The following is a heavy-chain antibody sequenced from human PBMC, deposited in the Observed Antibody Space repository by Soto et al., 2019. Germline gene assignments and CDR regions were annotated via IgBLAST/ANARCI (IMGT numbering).Heavy chain of an antibody. CDR3: ARSVAAGDGLDV. J-gene: IGHJ6*02. CDR1: GGSLNCYY. V-gene: IGHV4-59*08. D-gene: IGHD6-13*01. CDR2: IYYSGST. Sequence: VPPQEAGPGLVKPSEALSLTRPGSGGSLNCYYWNLIRPAPRKGLECIGYIYYSGSTNYSPSLKSRVTISVDTSKNQFSLKLTSVTAADTAVYYCARSVAAGDGLDVWGQGTTVTVSS.